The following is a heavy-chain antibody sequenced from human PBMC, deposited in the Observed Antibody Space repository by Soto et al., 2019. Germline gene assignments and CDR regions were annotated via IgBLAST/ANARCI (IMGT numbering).Heavy chain of an antibody. D-gene: IGHD6-6*01. J-gene: IGHJ6*02. V-gene: IGHV1-69*13. CDR2: IIPIFGTA. CDR3: ARGSSSEVGDYYYYGMDV. Sequence: SVKVSCKASGGTFSSYAISWVRQAPGQGLEWMGGIIPIFGTANYAQKFQGRVTITADESTSTAYMELSSLRSEDTAVYYCARGSSSEVGDYYYYGMDVWGQGTTVTVSS. CDR1: GGTFSSYA.